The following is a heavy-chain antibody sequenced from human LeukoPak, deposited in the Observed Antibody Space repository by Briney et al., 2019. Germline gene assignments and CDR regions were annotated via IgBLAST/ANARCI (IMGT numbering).Heavy chain of an antibody. J-gene: IGHJ4*02. V-gene: IGHV3-23*01. D-gene: IGHD3-3*01. CDR2: ISGSGGST. CDR3: ARVFLSEAMAGPGY. CDR1: GFTFSSYA. Sequence: PGGSLRLSCAASGFTFSSYAMSWVRQAPGKGLEWVSAISGSGGSTYYADSVKGRFTISRDNSKNTLYLQMNSLRAEDTAVYYCARVFLSEAMAGPGYWGQGTLVTVSS.